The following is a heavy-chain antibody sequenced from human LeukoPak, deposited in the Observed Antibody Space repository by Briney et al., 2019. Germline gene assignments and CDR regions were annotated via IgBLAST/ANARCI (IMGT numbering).Heavy chain of an antibody. Sequence: SETLSLTCAVSGGSISSGGYSWSWIRQPPGKGLEWIGYIYHSGSTYYNPSLKSRVTISVDRSKNQFSLKLSSVPAADTTVYYCARAYCGGDCYYMLGPLDIWRQPTIVTVSS. CDR2: IYHSGST. V-gene: IGHV4-30-2*01. D-gene: IGHD2-21*02. CDR1: GGSISSGGYS. CDR3: ARAYCGGDCYYMLGPLDI. J-gene: IGHJ3*02.